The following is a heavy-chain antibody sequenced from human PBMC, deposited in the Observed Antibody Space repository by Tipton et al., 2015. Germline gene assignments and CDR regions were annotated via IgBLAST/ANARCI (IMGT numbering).Heavy chain of an antibody. CDR3: ARKPVVRGAYYYFDY. D-gene: IGHD3-10*01. CDR2: ISYSGST. Sequence: TLSLTCTVSGGSVSTSNYYWGWIRQSPGKGLEWIGYISYSGSTHYNPSLKRRVTISLDTSKNQFSLTLNSVTAADTAFYYCARKPVVRGAYYYFDYWGQGTLVTVSS. CDR1: GGSVSTSNYY. V-gene: IGHV4-61*05. J-gene: IGHJ4*02.